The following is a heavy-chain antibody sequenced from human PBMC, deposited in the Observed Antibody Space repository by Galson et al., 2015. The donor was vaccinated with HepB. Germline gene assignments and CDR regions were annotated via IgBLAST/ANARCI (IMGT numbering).Heavy chain of an antibody. D-gene: IGHD3-22*01. V-gene: IGHV5-10-1*01. J-gene: IGHJ3*02. CDR1: GYSFTSYW. Sequence: QSGAEVKKPGESLRISCKGSGYSFTSYWISWVRQMPGKGLEWMGRIDPSDSYTNYSPSFQGHVTISADKSISTAYLQWSSLKASDTAMYYCARHWWYYYDSSGYYPPNAFDIWGQGTMVTVSS. CDR3: ARHWWYYYDSSGYYPPNAFDI. CDR2: IDPSDSYT.